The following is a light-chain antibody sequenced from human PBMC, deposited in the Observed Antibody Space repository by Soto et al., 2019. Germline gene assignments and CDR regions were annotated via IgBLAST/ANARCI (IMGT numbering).Light chain of an antibody. CDR2: KAS. Sequence: DIQMTQSPSTLSASVGDRVTMTFRASQSISSWLAWYQQKPGKAPKLLIYKASSLESGVPSRFSGSGSGTEFTLTISSLQPADFATYYCQQYNYYPTFGQGTRLEIK. CDR1: QSISSW. V-gene: IGKV1-5*03. CDR3: QQYNYYPT. J-gene: IGKJ5*01.